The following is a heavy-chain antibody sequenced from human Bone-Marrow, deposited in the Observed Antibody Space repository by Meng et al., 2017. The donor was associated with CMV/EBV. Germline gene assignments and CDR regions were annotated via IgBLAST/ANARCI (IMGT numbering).Heavy chain of an antibody. J-gene: IGHJ4*02. D-gene: IGHD6-6*01. CDR1: GFTFSSYW. V-gene: IGHV3-74*01. CDR3: ASIAARPGSAY. Sequence: GGSLRLSCAASGFTFSSYWMHWVRQAPGKGLVWVSRINSDGSSTSYADSVKGRFTISRDNAKNTLYLQMNSLRAEDTAVYYCASIAARPGSAYWGQGTLVTVSS. CDR2: INSDGSST.